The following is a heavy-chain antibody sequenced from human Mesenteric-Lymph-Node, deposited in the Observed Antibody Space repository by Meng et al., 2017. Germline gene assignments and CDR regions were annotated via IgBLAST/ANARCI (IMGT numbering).Heavy chain of an antibody. D-gene: IGHD6-19*01. CDR2: MHHDGRT. CDR1: AGSITNKDW. V-gene: IGHV4-4*02. CDR3: ARAGIAVAGTFSDY. J-gene: IGHJ4*02. Sequence: VRLQESGPGLVKPSGTLSLTCTVSAGSITNKDWWSWVRQPPGKGLEWIGEMHHDGRTNYNPSLKSRVTISVDKSKNQFSLKLSSVTAADTAVYYCARAGIAVAGTFSDYWGQGTLVTVSS.